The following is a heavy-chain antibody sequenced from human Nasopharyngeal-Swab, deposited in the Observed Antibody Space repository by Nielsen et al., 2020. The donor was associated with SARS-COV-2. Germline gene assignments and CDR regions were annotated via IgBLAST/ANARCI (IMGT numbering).Heavy chain of an antibody. Sequence: SETLSLTCTVSGGSISSYYWSWIRQSPAKGLGWIGSFYYSGITKYNHYLKSRVTILIDTSKNQFSQKLNSVTAADTAVYYCARVVVGSLVDSWGQGTLVTVSS. CDR3: ARVVVGSLVDS. J-gene: IGHJ4*02. CDR1: GGSISSYY. D-gene: IGHD2-15*01. CDR2: FYYSGIT. V-gene: IGHV4-59*08.